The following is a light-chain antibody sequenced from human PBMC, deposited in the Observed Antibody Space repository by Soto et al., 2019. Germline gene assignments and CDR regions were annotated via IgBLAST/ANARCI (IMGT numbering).Light chain of an antibody. CDR1: QSVHNNY. J-gene: IGKJ4*01. CDR3: LQYGGLPLT. CDR2: IAS. Sequence: EIVLTQSPGTLSLSPGERATLSCRASQSVHNNYLAWYQQKLGQAPRLVISIASNRATGISDRFSGSGSGTDFLLTISRLEPEDSAVYYCLQYGGLPLTFGGGTKVEI. V-gene: IGKV3-20*01.